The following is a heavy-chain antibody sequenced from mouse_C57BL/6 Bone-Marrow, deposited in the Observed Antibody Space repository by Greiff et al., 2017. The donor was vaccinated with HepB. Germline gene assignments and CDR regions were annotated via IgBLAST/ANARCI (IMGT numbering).Heavy chain of an antibody. J-gene: IGHJ4*01. CDR2: ISSGSSTI. V-gene: IGHV5-17*01. Sequence: EWVAYISSGSSTIYYADTVKGRFTISRDNAKNTLFLQMTSLRSEDTAMYYCARRDYGSMDYWGQGTSVTVSS. CDR3: ARRDYGSMDY. D-gene: IGHD1-1*01.